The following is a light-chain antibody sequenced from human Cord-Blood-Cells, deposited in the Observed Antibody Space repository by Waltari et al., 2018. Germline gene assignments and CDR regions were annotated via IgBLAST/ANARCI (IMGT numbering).Light chain of an antibody. CDR1: SSDVGGYNY. V-gene: IGLV2-8*01. CDR2: EVS. CDR3: SSYAGSDKFV. J-gene: IGLJ1*01. Sequence: QSALTQPPSASASPGQSVTISCTGTSSDVGGYNYVSWYQQHPGKAPKLVIYEVSKRHSGVPVLFAGSKSGSTASLTGSGLQAEDESGYYCSSYAGSDKFVFGTGTKVTV.